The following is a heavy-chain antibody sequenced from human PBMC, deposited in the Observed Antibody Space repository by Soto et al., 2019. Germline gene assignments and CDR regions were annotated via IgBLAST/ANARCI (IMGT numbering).Heavy chain of an antibody. D-gene: IGHD3-10*01. J-gene: IGHJ4*02. Sequence: KPAETLSLTCSVSGGSINSYWWSWIRQPAGKGLEWIGRVYSSGTTDYNPSLNSRATLSVETSKNQFSLKLSSVTAADTAVYYCARDIGSYAYGEGYWGPGIQVTVSS. CDR1: GGSINSYW. CDR2: VYSSGTT. V-gene: IGHV4-4*07. CDR3: ARDIGSYAYGEGY.